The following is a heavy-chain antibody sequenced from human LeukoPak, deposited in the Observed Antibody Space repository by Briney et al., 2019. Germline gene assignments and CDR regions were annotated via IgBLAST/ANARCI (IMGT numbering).Heavy chain of an antibody. V-gene: IGHV3-30-3*01. CDR1: GFTFSSYA. Sequence: GGSLRLSCAASGFTFSSYAMSWVRQAPGKGLEWVAVISYDGSNKYYADSVKGRFTISRDNSKNTLYLQMNSLRAEDTAVYYCARVHDYYGSGSYYPSDAFDIWGQGTMVTLSS. D-gene: IGHD3-10*01. J-gene: IGHJ3*02. CDR3: ARVHDYYGSGSYYPSDAFDI. CDR2: ISYDGSNK.